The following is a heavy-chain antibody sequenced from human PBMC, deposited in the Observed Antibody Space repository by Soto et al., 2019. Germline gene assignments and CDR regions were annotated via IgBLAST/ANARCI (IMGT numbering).Heavy chain of an antibody. V-gene: IGHV3-33*01. CDR2: IWYDGSNK. D-gene: IGHD1-26*01. J-gene: IGHJ6*02. CDR1: GFTFSSYG. CDR3: ARDLGSGSYSGGMDV. Sequence: QVQLVESGGGVVQPGRSLRLSCAASGFTFSSYGMHWVRQAPGKGLEWVAVIWYDGSNKYYADSVKGRFTISRDNSKITLYLQMNSLRAEDTAVYYCARDLGSGSYSGGMDVWGQGTTVTVSS.